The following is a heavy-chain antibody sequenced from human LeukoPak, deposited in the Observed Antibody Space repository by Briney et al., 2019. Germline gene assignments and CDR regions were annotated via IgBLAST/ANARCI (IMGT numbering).Heavy chain of an antibody. CDR1: KFTFSIYD. J-gene: IGHJ4*02. D-gene: IGHD3-16*01. CDR2: ITGNGGVV. Sequence: GGSLRLSGAASKFTFSIYDIIWVRQAPGKGLEWVTWITGNGGVVRYGDSVKGRFTISRDNAKNSVYLQMDSLRVEDTAVYYCTRNGGGLGLWGQGTLVTVSS. CDR3: TRNGGGLGL. V-gene: IGHV3-48*03.